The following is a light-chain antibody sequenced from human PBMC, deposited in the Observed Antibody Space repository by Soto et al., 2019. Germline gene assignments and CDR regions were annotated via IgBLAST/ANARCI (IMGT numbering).Light chain of an antibody. CDR2: EVS. J-gene: IGLJ2*01. CDR1: SSDVGGYNY. Sequence: QSALTQPPSASGSPGQSVTISCTGTSSDVGGYNYVSWYQQHAGKAPKLMIYEVSKRPSGVPDRFSGSKSGNTAFLTVSGLQAEDEADYYCSSYAGNNNVIFGGGTKLTVL. CDR3: SSYAGNNNVI. V-gene: IGLV2-8*01.